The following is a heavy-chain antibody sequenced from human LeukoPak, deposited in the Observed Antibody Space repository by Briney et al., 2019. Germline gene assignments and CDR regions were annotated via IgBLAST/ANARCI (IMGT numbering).Heavy chain of an antibody. Sequence: PSETLSLTCAVYAGSFSGYYWSWIRQPPGKGLEWNGEINHSGSTNYNPSLKSRFTISVDTSKNHFSLKLRSVTAADTAWYYCARQGAGGEVIGGGNYYYYYYMDVWGKGTTVTISS. D-gene: IGHD3-22*01. CDR2: INHSGST. CDR1: AGSFSGYY. V-gene: IGHV4-34*01. CDR3: ARQGAGGEVIGGGNYYYYYYMDV. J-gene: IGHJ6*03.